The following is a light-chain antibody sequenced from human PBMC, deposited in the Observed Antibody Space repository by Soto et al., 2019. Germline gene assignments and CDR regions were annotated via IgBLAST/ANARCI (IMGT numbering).Light chain of an antibody. Sequence: QSVLTQPPSVSAAPGQTVTISCSGSSANIGSRYVSWYQQFPGSAPKLLIYDNDKRPSGTPDRFSGSKSGASATLGITGLQTGDEADYYCGTWDTRLSAEVFGGGTKLTVL. CDR1: SANIGSRY. CDR3: GTWDTRLSAEV. J-gene: IGLJ3*02. CDR2: DND. V-gene: IGLV1-51*01.